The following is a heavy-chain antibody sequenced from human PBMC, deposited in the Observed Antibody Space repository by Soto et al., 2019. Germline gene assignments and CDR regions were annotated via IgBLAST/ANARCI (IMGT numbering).Heavy chain of an antibody. V-gene: IGHV3-53*02. D-gene: IGHD1-1*01. CDR2: LYSGGSA. CDR3: ARRKAVSRNHNYYYYGLDV. J-gene: IGHJ6*01. Sequence: EVQLVETGGGLIQPGGSLRLSCAASGFSVSNNYMTWVRQAPGKGLEWVSILYSGGSAYYSDSVKDRFTISRDNSKNSLYLHINVLRAEDTAVYYCARRKAVSRNHNYYYYGLDVWGQGTTVTVSS. CDR1: GFSVSNNY.